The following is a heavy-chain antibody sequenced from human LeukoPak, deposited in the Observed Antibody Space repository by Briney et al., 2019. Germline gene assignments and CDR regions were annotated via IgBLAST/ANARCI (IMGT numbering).Heavy chain of an antibody. CDR1: GYTLSDFG. V-gene: IGHV1-18*01. Sequence: ASVKVSCKASGYTLSDFGISWVRQAPGQGLEWMGWTSTHNGNRNYLQKFQGRVTMTTDTSTSTAYMELNGLTSDDTAVYCCARGAGRDFWSGYCATWGQGTLVTVSS. J-gene: IGHJ5*02. CDR3: ARGAGRDFWSGYCAT. CDR2: TSTHNGNR. D-gene: IGHD3-3*01.